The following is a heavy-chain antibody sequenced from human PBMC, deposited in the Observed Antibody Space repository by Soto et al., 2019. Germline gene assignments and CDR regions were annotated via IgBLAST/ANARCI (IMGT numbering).Heavy chain of an antibody. D-gene: IGHD2-2*01. CDR2: IYYSGST. CDR3: ARSPREIYRGFSVPYYYYGMDV. Sequence: SETLSLTCTVSGGSISSSSYYWGWIRQPPGKGLEWIGSIYYSGSTYYNPSLKSRVTISVDTSKNQFSLKLSSVTAADTAVYYCARSPREIYRGFSVPYYYYGMDVWGQGTTVTVSS. CDR1: GGSISSSSYY. V-gene: IGHV4-39*01. J-gene: IGHJ6*02.